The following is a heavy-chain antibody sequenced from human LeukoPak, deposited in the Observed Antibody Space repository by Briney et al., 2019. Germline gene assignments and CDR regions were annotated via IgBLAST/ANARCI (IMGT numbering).Heavy chain of an antibody. CDR3: ASSSSWYLDYYYGIDV. J-gene: IGHJ6*02. Sequence: ASVKVSCKASGYTFTSYGISWVRQAPGQGLEWMGWISAYNGNTNYAQKLQGRVIMTTSTSTSTAYMELRILSSDDTAVYYCASSSSWYLDYYYGIDVWGQGTTVTVSS. CDR2: ISAYNGNT. CDR1: GYTFTSYG. V-gene: IGHV1-18*01. D-gene: IGHD6-13*01.